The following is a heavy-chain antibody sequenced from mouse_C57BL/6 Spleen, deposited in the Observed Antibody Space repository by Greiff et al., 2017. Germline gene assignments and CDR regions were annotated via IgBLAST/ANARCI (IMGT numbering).Heavy chain of an antibody. J-gene: IGHJ4*01. Sequence: VQLQQSGAELARPGASVTLSCKASGYTFTSYGISWVKQRTGQGLEWIGEIYPRSGNTYYNEKFKGKATLTADKSSSTAYMELRSLTSEDSAVYFCARSRSEGGAMDDWGQGTSVTVSS. D-gene: IGHD1-1*02. CDR2: IYPRSGNT. CDR1: GYTFTSYG. V-gene: IGHV1-81*01. CDR3: ARSRSEGGAMDD.